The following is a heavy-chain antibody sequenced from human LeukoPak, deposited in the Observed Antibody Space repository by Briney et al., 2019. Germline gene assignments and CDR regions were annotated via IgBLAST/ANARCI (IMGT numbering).Heavy chain of an antibody. V-gene: IGHV4-34*01. CDR2: INHSGST. D-gene: IGHD5-12*01. Sequence: KSSETLSLTCAVYGGSFSGYYWSWIRQPPGKGLEWIGDINHSGSTNYNPSLKSRVTISVDTSKNQFSLKLSSVTAADTAVYYCARGHIVATISRGWFDPWGQGTLVTVSS. CDR1: GGSFSGYY. CDR3: ARGHIVATISRGWFDP. J-gene: IGHJ5*02.